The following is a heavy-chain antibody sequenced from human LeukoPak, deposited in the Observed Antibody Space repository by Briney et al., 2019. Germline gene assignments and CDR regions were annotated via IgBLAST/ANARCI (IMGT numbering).Heavy chain of an antibody. CDR1: GFTFSSYG. V-gene: IGHV3-30*18. CDR2: ISYDGNYQ. D-gene: IGHD3-3*01. Sequence: GGSLRLSCVVSGFTFSSYGVHWVRQTPGKGLEWLAVISYDGNYQNYADSVKGRFTISRDNSKITLYLHMSNVKTEDTAVYYCAKHIYGVVSIQQWGQGTLVTVSS. J-gene: IGHJ1*01. CDR3: AKHIYGVVSIQQ.